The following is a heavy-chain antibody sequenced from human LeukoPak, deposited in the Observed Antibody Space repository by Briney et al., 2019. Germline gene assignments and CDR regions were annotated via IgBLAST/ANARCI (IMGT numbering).Heavy chain of an antibody. D-gene: IGHD1-26*01. CDR3: ASRSGTNPYYFDY. Sequence: GASVKASCKSSGYAFTSYHMHWVRQAPGQGLQWMGWINPDSGGTTFAQEFQGRVTMTRDTSICTAYMELSSLRSDDTAVYFCASRSGTNPYYFDYWGQGTLVTVSS. J-gene: IGHJ4*02. V-gene: IGHV1-2*02. CDR1: GYAFTSYH. CDR2: INPDSGGT.